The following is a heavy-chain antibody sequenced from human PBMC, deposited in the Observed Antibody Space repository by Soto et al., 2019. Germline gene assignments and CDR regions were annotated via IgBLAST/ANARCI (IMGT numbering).Heavy chain of an antibody. CDR1: GGSISSGDYY. J-gene: IGHJ3*02. CDR3: AREPPTGDYVWGSPSGAFDI. D-gene: IGHD3-16*01. V-gene: IGHV4-30-4*01. Sequence: LRLSCTVSGGSISSGDYYWSWIRQPPGKGLEWIGYIYYSGSTYYNPSLKSRVTISVDTSKNQFSLKLSSVTAADTAVYYCAREPPTGDYVWGSPSGAFDIWGQGTMVTVSS. CDR2: IYYSGST.